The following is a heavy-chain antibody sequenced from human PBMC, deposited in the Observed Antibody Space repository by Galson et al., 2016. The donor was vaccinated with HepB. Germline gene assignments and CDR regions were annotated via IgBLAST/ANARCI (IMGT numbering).Heavy chain of an antibody. V-gene: IGHV3-7*03. D-gene: IGHD3-16*01. CDR3: VREGGGGGGSP. J-gene: IGHJ5*02. CDR2: IKQDGSEK. Sequence: SLRLSCAASGFTFSTFWMTWVCQPPGKGLEWVANIKQDGSEKNYVDSVKGRFTISRDNAKNSLYLQMNSLRAEDTAVYYCVREGGGGGGSPWGQGALVTVSS. CDR1: GFTFSTFW.